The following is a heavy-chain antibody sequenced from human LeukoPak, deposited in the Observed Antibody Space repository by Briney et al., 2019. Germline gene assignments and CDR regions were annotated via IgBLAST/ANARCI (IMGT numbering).Heavy chain of an antibody. CDR1: GGSISSYY. J-gene: IGHJ4*02. D-gene: IGHD3-16*02. CDR3: VRSRIYHLFDG. Sequence: SETLSLTCTVSGGSISSYYCSWIRQPPGKGLEWIGYMYYSGSTSYNPSLKSRVTISVDMSKNQFSLKLSSVTAADTAVYYCVRSRIYHLFDGWGEGTLVTVSS. CDR2: MYYSGST. V-gene: IGHV4-59*08.